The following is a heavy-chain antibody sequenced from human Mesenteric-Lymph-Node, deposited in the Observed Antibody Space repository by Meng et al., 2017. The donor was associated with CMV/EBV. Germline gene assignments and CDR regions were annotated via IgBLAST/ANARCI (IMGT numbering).Heavy chain of an antibody. V-gene: IGHV4-34*01. D-gene: IGHD3-9*01. Sequence: QLRVHQWCVGLLKPSETLSVTCAVYCGSFSGYYWNWIRQSPEKGLEWIGEINHSGSTTYNPSFTSRIIISVDTSTNQISLNMSSVTAADTAVYYCARGSSYDILTGYFDYWGQGALVTVSS. CDR2: INHSGST. CDR1: CGSFSGYY. CDR3: ARGSSYDILTGYFDY. J-gene: IGHJ4*02.